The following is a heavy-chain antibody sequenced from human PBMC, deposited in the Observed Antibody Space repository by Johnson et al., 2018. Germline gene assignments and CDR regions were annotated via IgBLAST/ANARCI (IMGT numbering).Heavy chain of an antibody. CDR3: ARRTVVHAYYYYLDV. CDR2: IYSGGST. J-gene: IGHJ6*03. CDR1: GFTVSSNY. Sequence: VQLVESGGGLVQPGGSLRLSCAASGFTVSSNYMSWVRQAPGKGLEWVSVIYSGGSTYYADSVKGRFTISRDNSKNTLYLQMNSLRAEDTAVYYCARRTVVHAYYYYLDVWGKGTTVTVSS. V-gene: IGHV3-66*02. D-gene: IGHD2-2*01.